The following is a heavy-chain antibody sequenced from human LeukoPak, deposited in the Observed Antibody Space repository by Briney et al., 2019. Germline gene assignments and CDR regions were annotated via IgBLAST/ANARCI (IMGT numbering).Heavy chain of an antibody. D-gene: IGHD3-10*01. Sequence: GKSLRLSCAASGFTFSNYAMHWVRQAPGKGLEWVSLISSGGTYEYYADSVKGRFTISRDNSKITLYLQLNSLRAEDTAVYYCARDSTYYYDSGSSGPHYFDHWGQGTLVTVSS. J-gene: IGHJ4*02. CDR3: ARDSTYYYDSGSSGPHYFDH. V-gene: IGHV3-30*01. CDR1: GFTFSNYA. CDR2: ISSGGTYE.